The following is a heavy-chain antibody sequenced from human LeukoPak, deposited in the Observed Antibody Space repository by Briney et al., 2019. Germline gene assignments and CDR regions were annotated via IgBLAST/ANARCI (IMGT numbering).Heavy chain of an antibody. CDR1: GFTFSSYA. Sequence: TGGSLRLSCAASGFTFSSYAMSWVRQAPGKGLEWVSAISGSGASTYYADSVRGRFTISRDNSKNTLYLHMSSLRAEDTAAYYCAKECSGGSCYSAGQSYYYGMDVWGQGTTVTVSS. J-gene: IGHJ6*02. CDR3: AKECSGGSCYSAGQSYYYGMDV. CDR2: ISGSGAST. V-gene: IGHV3-23*01. D-gene: IGHD2-15*01.